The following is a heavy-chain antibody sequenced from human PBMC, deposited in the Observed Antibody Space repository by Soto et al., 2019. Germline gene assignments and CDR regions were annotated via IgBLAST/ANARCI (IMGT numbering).Heavy chain of an antibody. V-gene: IGHV4-39*01. CDR3: ATATYYDFGGGYYVCESYYYRVAV. D-gene: IGHD3-3*01. CDR2: IYYSGST. Sequence: SETLSLTCTVSGGSISSSSYYWGWIRQPPGKGLEWIGSIYYSGSTYYNPSLKSRVTISVDTSKNQFSLKQSSVTAADVAVYYFATATYYDFGGGYYVCESYYYRVAVWGQGTKVTVSS. J-gene: IGHJ6*02. CDR1: GGSISSSSYY.